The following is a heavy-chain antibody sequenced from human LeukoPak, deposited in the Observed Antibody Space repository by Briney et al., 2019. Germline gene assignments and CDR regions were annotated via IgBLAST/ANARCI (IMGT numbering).Heavy chain of an antibody. D-gene: IGHD1-1*01. V-gene: IGHV4-61*02. CDR2: IYTSGST. Sequence: SKTLSLTCTVSGGSISSGSYYWSWIRQPAGKGLEWIGRIYTSGSTNYNPSLKSRVTISVDTSKNQFSLKLSSVTAADTAVYYCARCSTGTYYYYYYMDVWGKGTTVTVSS. CDR3: ARCSTGTYYYYYYMDV. CDR1: GGSISSGSYY. J-gene: IGHJ6*03.